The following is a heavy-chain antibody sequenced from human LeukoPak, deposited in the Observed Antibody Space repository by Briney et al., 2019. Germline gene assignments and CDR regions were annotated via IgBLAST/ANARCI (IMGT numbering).Heavy chain of an antibody. V-gene: IGHV1-69*05. CDR1: VGTFSSYA. J-gene: IGHJ5*02. Sequence: GASVKVSCKASVGTFSSYAISWVRQAPRQALEWLGGIIPIFGTANYVQKFQGRVTITTDESTSSAYMELSSLRSEDTAVYYCARVIAAAGTLRGWFDPWGQGTLVTVSS. CDR2: IIPIFGTA. CDR3: ARVIAAAGTLRGWFDP. D-gene: IGHD6-13*01.